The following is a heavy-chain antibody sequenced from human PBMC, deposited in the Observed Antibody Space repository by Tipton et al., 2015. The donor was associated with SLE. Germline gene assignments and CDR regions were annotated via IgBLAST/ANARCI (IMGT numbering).Heavy chain of an antibody. V-gene: IGHV4-59*01. Sequence: TLSLTCSVSGDSIGSDYWNWIRQPPGKGLEWIGYIYHSGSTSYNPSLKSRLTISVDTSQNQFSLKLSSVTAADTAVYYCARDRCSGGGCYFDFWGLGALVTVSS. D-gene: IGHD2-15*01. J-gene: IGHJ4*02. CDR1: GDSIGSDY. CDR2: IYHSGST. CDR3: ARDRCSGGGCYFDF.